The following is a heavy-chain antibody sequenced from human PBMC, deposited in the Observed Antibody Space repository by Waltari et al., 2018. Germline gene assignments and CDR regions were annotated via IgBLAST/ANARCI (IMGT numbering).Heavy chain of an antibody. D-gene: IGHD3-10*01. Sequence: QVQLQESGPGLVKPSETLSLTCTVYGYSISSGSYWAWIRQPPGKGLEWIGSIYRSVSSYYNPSLKSPVTISVDTSKNQFSLKLSSVTAADTAVYYCARDRGYASGRGIDYWGQGTLVTVSS. CDR1: GYSISSGSY. V-gene: IGHV4-38-2*02. CDR3: ARDRGYASGRGIDY. J-gene: IGHJ4*02. CDR2: IYRSVSS.